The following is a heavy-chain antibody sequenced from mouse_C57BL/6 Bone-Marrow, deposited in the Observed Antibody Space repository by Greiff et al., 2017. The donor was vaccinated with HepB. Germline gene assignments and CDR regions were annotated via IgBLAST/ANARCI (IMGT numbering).Heavy chain of an antibody. CDR3: AGYYYSFAH. D-gene: IGHD1-1*01. CDR2: ISSGGSYT. J-gene: IGHJ3*01. V-gene: IGHV5-6*01. Sequence: EVKLMESGGDLVKPGGSLKLSCAASGFTFSSYGMSWVRQTPDKRLAWVATISSGGSYTYYPDSVKGRFTISRDNAKNTLYLQMSSLKSEDTAMYYCAGYYYSFAHWGQGTLVTVSA. CDR1: GFTFSSYG.